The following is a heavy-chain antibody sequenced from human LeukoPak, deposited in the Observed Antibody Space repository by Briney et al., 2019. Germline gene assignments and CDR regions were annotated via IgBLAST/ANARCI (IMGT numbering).Heavy chain of an antibody. CDR3: ARSPVHYDFWSGPFDYYYYMDV. CDR2: INPNSGGT. Sequence: ASVKVSCKASGYTFTGYYMHWVRQAPGQGLEWMGWINPNSGGTNYAQKFQGRVTMTRDTSISTAYMELSRLRSDDTAVYYCARSPVHYDFWSGPFDYYYYMDVWGKGTTVTVSS. D-gene: IGHD3-3*01. V-gene: IGHV1-2*02. CDR1: GYTFTGYY. J-gene: IGHJ6*03.